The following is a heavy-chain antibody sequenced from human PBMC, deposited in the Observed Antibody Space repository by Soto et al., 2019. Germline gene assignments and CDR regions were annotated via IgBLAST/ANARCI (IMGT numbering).Heavy chain of an antibody. CDR2: IWYDGSNK. CDR1: GFTFSSYG. CDR3: ARGGYCSGGSCYHFDY. V-gene: IGHV3-33*01. J-gene: IGHJ4*02. D-gene: IGHD2-15*01. Sequence: QVQLVESGGGVVQPGRSLRLSCAASGFTFSSYGMHWVRQAPSKGLEWVAVIWYDGSNKYYADSVKGRFTISRDNSKNTLYLQMNSLRAEDTAVCCCARGGYCSGGSCYHFDYWGQGTLVTVSS.